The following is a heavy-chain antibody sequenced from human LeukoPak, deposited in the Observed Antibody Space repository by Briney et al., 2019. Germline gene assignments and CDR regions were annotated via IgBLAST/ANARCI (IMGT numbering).Heavy chain of an antibody. CDR2: ISYDGSNK. CDR1: GFTFSSYG. CDR3: VLGGYFDY. J-gene: IGHJ4*02. Sequence: GRSLRLSCAASGFTFSSYGMHWVRQAPGKGLEWVAVISYDGSNKYYADSVKGRFTISRDNSKNTLYLQMSSLSAEDTAVYYCVLGGYFDYWGQGTLVTVSS. V-gene: IGHV3-30*03. D-gene: IGHD2-15*01.